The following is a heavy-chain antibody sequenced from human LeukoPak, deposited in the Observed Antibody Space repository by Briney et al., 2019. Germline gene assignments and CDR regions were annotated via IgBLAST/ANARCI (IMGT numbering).Heavy chain of an antibody. D-gene: IGHD3-10*01. CDR2: INHSGST. CDR3: ARGGFFYYGSGSKGFQH. V-gene: IGHV4-34*01. CDR1: GGSISSYY. Sequence: PSETLSLTCTVSGGSISSYYWSWIRQPPGKGLEWIGEINHSGSTNYNPSLKSRVTISVDTSKNQFSLKLSSVTAADTAVYYCARGGFFYYGSGSKGFQHWGQGTLVTVSS. J-gene: IGHJ1*01.